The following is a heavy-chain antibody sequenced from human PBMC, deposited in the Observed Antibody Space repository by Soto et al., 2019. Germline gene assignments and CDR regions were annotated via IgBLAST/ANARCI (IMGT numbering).Heavy chain of an antibody. D-gene: IGHD4-17*01. V-gene: IGHV1-2*04. CDR2: INPNGGVT. J-gene: IGHJ6*03. Sequence: QVQLVQSGAEVRKPGASVTVSCRSSGDSFNDYYIHWVRQAPGQGFEWMGWINPNGGVTKYAQKFQGWVSMTRETSIRTVYKQLSRLRSDDTAVYYCARESGGTTATLDYYYYDMDVWGTGTTVTVSS. CDR3: ARESGGTTATLDYYYYDMDV. CDR1: GDSFNDYY.